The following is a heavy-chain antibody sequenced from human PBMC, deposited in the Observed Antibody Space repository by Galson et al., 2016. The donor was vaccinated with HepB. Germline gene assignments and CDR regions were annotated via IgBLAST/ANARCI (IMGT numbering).Heavy chain of an antibody. CDR2: IYYSGST. CDR3: ATGIVVAGKMYYYYMDV. V-gene: IGHV4-30-4*01. D-gene: IGHD6-19*01. CDR1: GGSISSGDYY. Sequence: TLSLTCTVSGGSISSGDYYWSWIRQPPGKGLGWIGYIYYSGSTYYNPSLKSRVTISIDTSKNQFSLKLSSVTAADTAVYYCATGIVVAGKMYYYYMDVWGKGPSVTVSS. J-gene: IGHJ6*03.